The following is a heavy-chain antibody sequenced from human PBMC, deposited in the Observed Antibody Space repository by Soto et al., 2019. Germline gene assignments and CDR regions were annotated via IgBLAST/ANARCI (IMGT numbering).Heavy chain of an antibody. CDR2: IYSDGTT. J-gene: IGHJ6*01. CDR3: SRVGCSNSKCYTRGMDV. V-gene: IGHV4-4*07. D-gene: IGHD2-2*01. CDR1: VGSISGYY. Sequence: PSETLSVTCTVSVGSISGYYWSWVRQPAGKGLEWVGRIYSDGTTNYSPSLKSRVTMSLDTSKDQFSLHLKSVTAADTAVYYCSRVGCSNSKCYTRGMDVWGQGTTVTVSS.